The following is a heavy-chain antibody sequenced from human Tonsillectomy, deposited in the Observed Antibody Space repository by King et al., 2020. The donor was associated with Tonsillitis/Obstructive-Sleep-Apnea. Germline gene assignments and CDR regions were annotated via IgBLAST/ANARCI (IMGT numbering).Heavy chain of an antibody. CDR3: TTDIVVVPALPGD. V-gene: IGHV3-15*01. CDR1: GFTFSNAW. Sequence: VQLVESGGGLVKPGGSLRLSCAASGFTFSNAWISWVRQAPGKGLEWVGLIKRKTDGGTKDYAAPVKGRFTIQIDDSKNTLDLQMNSLKTEDTAVYYCTTDIVVVPALPGDWGQGTLVTVSS. J-gene: IGHJ4*02. D-gene: IGHD2-2*01. CDR2: IKRKTDGGTK.